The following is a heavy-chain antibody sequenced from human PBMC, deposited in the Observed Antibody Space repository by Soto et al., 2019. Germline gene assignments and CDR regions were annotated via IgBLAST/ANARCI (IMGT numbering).Heavy chain of an antibody. CDR1: GFTLSSFW. Sequence: VPLVESGGGLVQPGGSLRLSCAASGFTLSSFWMSWVRQAPGKGLEWVASIKEDGSEKTYVDSVKGRFSISRDTAKNALYLQMNSLRAEDAAVYYCASYRTMGCWGQGTPVTVSS. CDR2: IKEDGSEK. J-gene: IGHJ4*02. CDR3: ASYRTMGC. D-gene: IGHD1-26*01. V-gene: IGHV3-7*03.